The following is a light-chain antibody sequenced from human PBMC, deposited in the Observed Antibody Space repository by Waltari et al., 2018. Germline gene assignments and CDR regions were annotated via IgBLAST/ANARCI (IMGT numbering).Light chain of an antibody. J-gene: IGLJ2*01. CDR1: SSDIGSYNY. CDR3: SSYTTTSTLLVV. CDR2: DVN. V-gene: IGLV2-14*03. Sequence: QSALTQPASVSGSPGQSITISCTGTSSDIGSYNYVSWYQHHPGKAPKLMIFDVNNRPSGVSDLLSGSKSGNTASLTISGLQAEDEADYYCSSYTTTSTLLVVFGGGTKLTVL.